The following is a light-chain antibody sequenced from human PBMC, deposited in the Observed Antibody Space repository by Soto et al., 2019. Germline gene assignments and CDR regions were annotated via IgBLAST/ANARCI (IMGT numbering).Light chain of an antibody. CDR2: SNN. J-gene: IGLJ3*02. CDR1: SSNIGSDA. V-gene: IGLV1-44*01. Sequence: QSVLTQPPSASGTPGQRVTISCSGSSSNIGSDAVNWYQQLPGTPPKLLIYSNNQRPSGVPDRFSGSKSGTSASLAISGLQSEDEADYYCAAWDDNLHAHWVFGGGTKLTVL. CDR3: AAWDDNLHAHWV.